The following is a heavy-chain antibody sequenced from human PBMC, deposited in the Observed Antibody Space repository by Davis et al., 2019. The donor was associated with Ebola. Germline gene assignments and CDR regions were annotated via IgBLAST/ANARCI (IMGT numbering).Heavy chain of an antibody. CDR2: INPSGGST. D-gene: IGHD2-15*01. Sequence: AASVQVSCQASRYTFTSYYMHWVRQAPGQGLEWMGIINPSGGSTSYAQKFQGRVTMTRDTSTSTVYMELSSLRSEDTAVYYCAREVVVVVAATPSGYYYYGMDVWGKGTTVTVSS. V-gene: IGHV1-46*01. CDR3: AREVVVVVAATPSGYYYYGMDV. J-gene: IGHJ6*04. CDR1: RYTFTSYY.